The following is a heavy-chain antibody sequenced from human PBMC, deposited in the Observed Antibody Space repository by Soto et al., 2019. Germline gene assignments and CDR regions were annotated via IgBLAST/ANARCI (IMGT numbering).Heavy chain of an antibody. CDR3: ARTGYSYGLDYYYYYGMDV. Sequence: QVQLVQSGAEVKKPGASVKVSCKASGYTFTSYDINWVRQATGQGLEWMGWMNPNSGNTGYAQKFQGRVTMTRNTSISTAYMELSSLRSEDTAVYYCARTGYSYGLDYYYYYGMDVWGQGTTVTVSS. J-gene: IGHJ6*02. D-gene: IGHD5-18*01. CDR2: MNPNSGNT. CDR1: GYTFTSYD. V-gene: IGHV1-8*01.